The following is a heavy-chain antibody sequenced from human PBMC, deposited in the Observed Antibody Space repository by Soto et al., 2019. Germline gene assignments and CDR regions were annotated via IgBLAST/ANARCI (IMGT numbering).Heavy chain of an antibody. Sequence: GGSLRLSCAASGFTFDNYAMGWVRQAPGKGLEWVSAITGSGSGTYYLDSVKGRFTISRDNSKNTLYLQMNSLRAEDTAICYCAKLGSSTWSPHCYFDYWGQGTLVTVSS. CDR1: GFTFDNYA. CDR2: ITGSGSGT. CDR3: AKLGSSTWSPHCYFDY. V-gene: IGHV3-23*01. D-gene: IGHD2-2*01. J-gene: IGHJ4*02.